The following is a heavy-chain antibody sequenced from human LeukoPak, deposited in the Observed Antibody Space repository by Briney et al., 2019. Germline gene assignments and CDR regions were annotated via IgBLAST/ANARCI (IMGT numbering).Heavy chain of an antibody. Sequence: GSLRLSCAASGFTFSSYEMNWVRQPPGKGLEWIGENNHSGSTNYNPSLKSRVTISVDTSKNQFSLKLSSVTAADTAVYYCARSSEGRYYYDSSGFSYYYYYMDVWGKGTTVTISS. CDR1: GFTFSSYE. D-gene: IGHD3-22*01. V-gene: IGHV4-34*01. CDR2: NNHSGST. CDR3: ARSSEGRYYYDSSGFSYYYYYMDV. J-gene: IGHJ6*03.